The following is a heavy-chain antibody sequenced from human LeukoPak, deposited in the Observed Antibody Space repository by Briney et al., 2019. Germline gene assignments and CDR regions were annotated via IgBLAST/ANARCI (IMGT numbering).Heavy chain of an antibody. CDR3: ARDDRDGYTFDY. CDR1: GFTFSSYS. D-gene: IGHD5-24*01. V-gene: IGHV3-21*01. Sequence: GGSLRLSCAASGFTFSSYSMNWVRQAPGKGLEWVSSISSSSSYIYYADSAKGRFTISRDNAKNSLYLQMNSLRAEDTAVYYCARDDRDGYTFDYWGQGTLVTVSS. J-gene: IGHJ4*02. CDR2: ISSSSSYI.